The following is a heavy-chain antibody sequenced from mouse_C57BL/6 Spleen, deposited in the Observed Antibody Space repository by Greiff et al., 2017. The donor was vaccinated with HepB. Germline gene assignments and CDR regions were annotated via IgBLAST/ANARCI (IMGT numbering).Heavy chain of an antibody. CDR2: IYPGDGDT. CDR1: GYAFSSSW. CDR3: AKLDSSGYTFAY. D-gene: IGHD3-2*02. J-gene: IGHJ3*01. V-gene: IGHV1-82*01. Sequence: QVQLQQSGPELVKPGASVKISCEASGYAFSSSWMNWVKQRPGKGLEWIGRIYPGDGDTNYNGKFKGKATLTADKSSSTAYMQLSSLTSEDSAVYFCAKLDSSGYTFAYWGQGTLVTVSA.